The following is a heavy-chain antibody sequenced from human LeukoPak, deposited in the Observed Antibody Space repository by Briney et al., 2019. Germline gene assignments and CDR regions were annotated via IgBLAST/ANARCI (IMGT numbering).Heavy chain of an antibody. V-gene: IGHV1-2*06. CDR1: GYTFTGYH. D-gene: IGHD4-17*01. CDR2: MNPNSGGT. J-gene: IGHJ4*02. CDR3: ARADYGDYVEGFDY. Sequence: GASVKVSCKASGYTFTGYHMHWVRQAPGQGLEWMGRMNPNSGGTNYAQKFQGRVTMTRDTSISTAYMELSRLRSDDTAVYYCARADYGDYVEGFDYWGQGTLVTVSS.